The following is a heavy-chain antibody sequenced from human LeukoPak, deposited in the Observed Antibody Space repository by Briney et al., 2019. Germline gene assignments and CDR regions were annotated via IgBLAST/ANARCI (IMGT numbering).Heavy chain of an antibody. CDR3: AKDDAYSSSWYALDI. J-gene: IGHJ3*02. D-gene: IGHD6-13*01. CDR1: GFTFSDYG. Sequence: GGSLRLSCAASGFTFSDYGMHWVRQAPGKGLEWVAVVSYDGSNKYYADSVKGQFTISRDNSKNTLSLQMNSLRAEDTAVYYCAKDDAYSSSWYALDIWGQGTMVTVSS. V-gene: IGHV3-30*18. CDR2: VSYDGSNK.